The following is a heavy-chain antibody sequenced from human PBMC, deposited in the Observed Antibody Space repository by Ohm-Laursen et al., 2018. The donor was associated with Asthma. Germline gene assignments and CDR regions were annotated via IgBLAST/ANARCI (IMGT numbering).Heavy chain of an antibody. V-gene: IGHV1-69*01. CDR2: IIPIFGTA. CDR1: GGTFSSYA. Sequence: GSSVKVSCKASGGTFSSYAISWVRQAPGQGLEWMGGIIPIFGTANYAQKFQGRVTITADESTSTAYMELSSLRSEDTAVYYCASHLLMTTVTTFSYYYYYGMDVWGQGTTVTVSS. J-gene: IGHJ6*02. CDR3: ASHLLMTTVTTFSYYYYYGMDV. D-gene: IGHD4-11*01.